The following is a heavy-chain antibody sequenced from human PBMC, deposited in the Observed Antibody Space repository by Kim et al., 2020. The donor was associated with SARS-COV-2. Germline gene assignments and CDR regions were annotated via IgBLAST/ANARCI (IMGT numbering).Heavy chain of an antibody. CDR3: ARDRGSMVTIFGVVIGDGMDV. J-gene: IGHJ6*02. CDR1: GFTFSSYS. CDR2: ISSSSSYI. D-gene: IGHD3-3*01. Sequence: GGSLILSCAASGFTFSSYSMNWVRQAPGKGLEWVSSISSSSSYIYYADSVKGRFTISRDNAKNSLYLQMNSLRAEDTAVYYCARDRGSMVTIFGVVIGDGMDVWGQGTTVTVSS. V-gene: IGHV3-21*01.